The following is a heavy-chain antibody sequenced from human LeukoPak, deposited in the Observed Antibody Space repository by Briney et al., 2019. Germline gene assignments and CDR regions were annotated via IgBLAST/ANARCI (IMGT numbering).Heavy chain of an antibody. Sequence: GGSLRLSCAASGFNFSTYNMNWVRQAPGKGLEWVSSITSSSTYIYYADSVKGRFTISRDNAKNSLYLQMNSLRAEDTAVYYRARDPYSGGYGDYYYYYMDLWGQGTTVTISS. D-gene: IGHD1-26*01. CDR3: ARDPYSGGYGDYYYYYMDL. V-gene: IGHV3-21*01. J-gene: IGHJ6*03. CDR2: ITSSSTYI. CDR1: GFNFSTYN.